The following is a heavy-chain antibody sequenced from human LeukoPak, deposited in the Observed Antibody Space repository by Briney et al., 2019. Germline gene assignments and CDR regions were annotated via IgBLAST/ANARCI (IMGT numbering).Heavy chain of an antibody. Sequence: ASVKVSCKASGYTFTSYAMHWVRQAPGQRLERMGWINAGNGNTKYSQKFQGRVTITRDTSASTAYMELSSLRSEDTAVYYCARRVAAAGWFDPWGQGTLVTVSS. CDR3: ARRVAAAGWFDP. V-gene: IGHV1-3*01. J-gene: IGHJ5*02. CDR2: INAGNGNT. CDR1: GYTFTSYA. D-gene: IGHD6-13*01.